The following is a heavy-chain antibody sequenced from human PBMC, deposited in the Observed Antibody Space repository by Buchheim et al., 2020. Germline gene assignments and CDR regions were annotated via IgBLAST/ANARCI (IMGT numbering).Heavy chain of an antibody. CDR3: ARQTYSSSWYNYYYYYYMDV. V-gene: IGHV4-39*01. J-gene: IGHJ6*03. CDR2: IYYSGST. Sequence: QLQLQESGPGLVKPSETLSLTCTVSGGSISSSSYYWGWIRQPPGKGLEWIGSIYYSGSTYYNPSLKRRVTISVDTSKNQFPLKLSSVTAADTAVYYCARQTYSSSWYNYYYYYYMDVWGKGTT. D-gene: IGHD6-13*01. CDR1: GGSISSSSYY.